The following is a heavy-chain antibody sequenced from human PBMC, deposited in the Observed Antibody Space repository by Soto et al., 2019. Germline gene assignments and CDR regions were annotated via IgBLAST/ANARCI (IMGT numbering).Heavy chain of an antibody. Sequence: QVQLVQSGAEVRKPGASVKVSCKASGYTFTSYGISWVRQAPGQGLEWMGWISAYNGNTNYAQKLQGRVTMTTDTSTSTAYMELRRLGSDDTAVYYCARARYGDYLYYYGMDVWGQGTTVTVSS. V-gene: IGHV1-18*01. CDR3: ARARYGDYLYYYGMDV. J-gene: IGHJ6*02. CDR1: GYTFTSYG. D-gene: IGHD4-17*01. CDR2: ISAYNGNT.